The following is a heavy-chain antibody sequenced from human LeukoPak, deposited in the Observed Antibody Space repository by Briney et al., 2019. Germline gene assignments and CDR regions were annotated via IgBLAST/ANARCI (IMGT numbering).Heavy chain of an antibody. Sequence: SETLSLTCTVSGGSISSGSYYWSWIRQPAGKGLEWIGRIYTSGSTNYNPSLKSRVTISVDTSKNQFSLKLSSVTAADTAVYYCASRYMVRGPFDYWGQGTLVTVSS. CDR1: GGSISSGSYY. V-gene: IGHV4-61*02. CDR2: IYTSGST. D-gene: IGHD3-10*01. CDR3: ASRYMVRGPFDY. J-gene: IGHJ4*02.